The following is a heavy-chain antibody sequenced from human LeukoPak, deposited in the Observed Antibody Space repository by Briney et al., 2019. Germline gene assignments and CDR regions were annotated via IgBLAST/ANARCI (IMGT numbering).Heavy chain of an antibody. V-gene: IGHV3-23*01. CDR1: RFTFSNYA. D-gene: IGHD6-19*01. Sequence: PGGSLRLSCAASRFTFSNYAMSWVRQAPGKGLEWVSAISGGGGSTYYVDSVKGRFTIARDNSKNRLYLQMNSLRAEDTAVYYCAKDGSSSPYYFDQWGQGTLVTVSS. J-gene: IGHJ4*02. CDR2: ISGGGGST. CDR3: AKDGSSSPYYFDQ.